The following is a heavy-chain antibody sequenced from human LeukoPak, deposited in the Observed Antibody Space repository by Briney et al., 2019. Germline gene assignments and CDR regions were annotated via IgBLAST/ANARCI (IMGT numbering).Heavy chain of an antibody. V-gene: IGHV4-38-2*02. J-gene: IGHJ3*02. CDR2: IYHSGST. CDR1: DYSISSGYY. CDR3: ARGPTPGAFDI. Sequence: KPSETLSLTCTVSDYSISSGYYWGWIRQPPGKGLEWIGSIYHSGSTYYNPSLKSRVTISVDTSKNQFSLKLSSVTAADTAVYYCARGPTPGAFDIWGQGTMVTVSS. D-gene: IGHD4-17*01.